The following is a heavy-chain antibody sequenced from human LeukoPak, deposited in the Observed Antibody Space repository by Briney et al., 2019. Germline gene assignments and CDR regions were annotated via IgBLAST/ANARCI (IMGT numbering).Heavy chain of an antibody. CDR3: ARDLSFARDRTFDI. CDR2: INPNSGGT. CDR1: GYTFTGYY. V-gene: IGHV1-2*04. Sequence: ASVKVSCKASGYTFTGYYMHWVRQAPGQGLEWMGWINPNSGGTNYAQKFQGWVTMTRDTSISTAYMELSRLRSDDTAVYYCARDLSFARDRTFDIWGQGTMVTVSS. D-gene: IGHD2-15*01. J-gene: IGHJ3*02.